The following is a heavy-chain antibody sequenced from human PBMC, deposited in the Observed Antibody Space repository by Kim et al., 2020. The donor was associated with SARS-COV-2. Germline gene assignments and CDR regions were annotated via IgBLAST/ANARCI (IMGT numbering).Heavy chain of an antibody. D-gene: IGHD3-22*01. CDR3: TRAAYYYDSSGYFL. J-gene: IGHJ4*02. Sequence: GGSLRLSCAASGFTFSGSAMHWVRQASGKGLEWVGRIRSKANSYATAYAASVKGRFTISRDDSKNTAYLQMNSLKTEDTAVYYCTRAAYYYDSSGYFLWGQGTLVTVSS. V-gene: IGHV3-73*01. CDR1: GFTFSGSA. CDR2: IRSKANSYAT.